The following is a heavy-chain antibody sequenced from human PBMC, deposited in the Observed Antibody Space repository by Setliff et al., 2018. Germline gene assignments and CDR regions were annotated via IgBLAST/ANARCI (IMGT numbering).Heavy chain of an antibody. J-gene: IGHJ4*02. Sequence: SETLSLTCTVSGYSISSGYIWGWIRQPPEKGLEWVGNIGHTGSINYNPSLKSRLTISRDTSKNQVSLKLNSVTATDTAVYYCARDLGHGGDSDYWGQGILVTVSS. V-gene: IGHV4-38-2*02. D-gene: IGHD2-21*02. CDR2: IGHTGSI. CDR1: GYSISSGYI. CDR3: ARDLGHGGDSDY.